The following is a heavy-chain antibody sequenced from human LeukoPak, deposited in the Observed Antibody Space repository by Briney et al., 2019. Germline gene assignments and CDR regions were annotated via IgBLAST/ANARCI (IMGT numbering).Heavy chain of an antibody. CDR2: ISSSGSTI. J-gene: IGHJ5*02. V-gene: IGHV3-11*04. Sequence: GGSLRLSCAASGFTFSDYYMSWIRQAPGKGLEWVSYISSSGSTIYYADSVKGRFTISRDNAKNSLYLQMNSLRAEDTAVYYCARGNSSSWYTFGAEDWFDPWGQGTLVTVSS. D-gene: IGHD6-13*01. CDR1: GFTFSDYY. CDR3: ARGNSSSWYTFGAEDWFDP.